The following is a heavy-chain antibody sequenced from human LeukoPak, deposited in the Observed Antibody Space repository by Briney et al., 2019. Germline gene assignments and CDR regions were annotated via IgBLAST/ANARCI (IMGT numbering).Heavy chain of an antibody. Sequence: GGSLRLSCAASGFTFSDYYMSWIRQAPGKGLEWVSYISSSGSTIYYADSVKGRFTISRDNSKNTLYLQMNSLRAEDTAVYYCAKDRKVWSPRYSSSWHPRDYYYYMDVWGKGTTVTISS. CDR1: GFTFSDYY. V-gene: IGHV3-11*04. CDR2: ISSSGSTI. J-gene: IGHJ6*03. D-gene: IGHD6-13*01. CDR3: AKDRKVWSPRYSSSWHPRDYYYYMDV.